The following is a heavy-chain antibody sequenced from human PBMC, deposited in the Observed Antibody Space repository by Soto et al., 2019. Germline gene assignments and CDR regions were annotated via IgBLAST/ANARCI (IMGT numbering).Heavy chain of an antibody. CDR3: ARDHDYGGQIDY. D-gene: IGHD4-17*01. Sequence: LSLTCAVYGGSFSGYYWSWIRQPPGKGLEWIGEINHSGSTNYNPSLKSRVTISVDTSKNQFSLKLSSVTAADTAVYYCARDHDYGGQIDYWGQGTLVTVSS. CDR1: GGSFSGYY. CDR2: INHSGST. J-gene: IGHJ4*02. V-gene: IGHV4-34*01.